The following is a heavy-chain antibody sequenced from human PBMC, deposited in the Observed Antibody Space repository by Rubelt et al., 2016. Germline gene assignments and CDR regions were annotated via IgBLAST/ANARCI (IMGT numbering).Heavy chain of an antibody. CDR2: MSGSGGST. Sequence: GGGLVQPGGSLRLSCAASGITFINYAMSWVRQAPGKGLEWVSTMSGSGGSTFYADSVKGRFTISRDNSKNTLYLQMSSLRDEDTAVYYCAKNLYHAPPFDYWGQGTLVTVSS. J-gene: IGHJ4*02. V-gene: IGHV3-23*01. CDR3: AKNLYHAPPFDY. D-gene: IGHD1-14*01. CDR1: GITFINYA.